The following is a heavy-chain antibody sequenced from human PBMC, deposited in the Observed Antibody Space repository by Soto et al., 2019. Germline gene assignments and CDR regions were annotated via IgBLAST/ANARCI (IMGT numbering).Heavy chain of an antibody. Sequence: GGSLRLSCAASGFTFSTYALSWVRQAPGRGLEWVSAISANGQGIYYADSVRGRFTISRDNSKNTIFLHMDSLRAEDTAVYYCAKDRNYPRDQFHYWGQGTLVTVSS. V-gene: IGHV3-23*01. CDR1: GFTFSTYA. J-gene: IGHJ4*02. CDR3: AKDRNYPRDQFHY. D-gene: IGHD1-7*01. CDR2: ISANGQGI.